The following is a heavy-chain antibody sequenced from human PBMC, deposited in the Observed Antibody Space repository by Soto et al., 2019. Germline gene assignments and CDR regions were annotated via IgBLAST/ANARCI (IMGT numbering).Heavy chain of an antibody. D-gene: IGHD3-22*01. V-gene: IGHV3-15*07. Sequence: GSLRLSCAASGFTFSNAWMNWVRQAPGKGLEWVGRIKSKTDGGTTDYAAPVKGRFTISRDDSKNTLYLQMNSLKTEDTAVYYCTSTPAYDSSGFTPSGMDVWGQGTTVTVSS. CDR3: TSTPAYDSSGFTPSGMDV. CDR2: IKSKTDGGTT. J-gene: IGHJ6*02. CDR1: GFTFSNAW.